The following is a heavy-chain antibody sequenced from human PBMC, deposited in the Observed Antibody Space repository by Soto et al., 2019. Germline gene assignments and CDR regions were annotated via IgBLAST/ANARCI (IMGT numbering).Heavy chain of an antibody. CDR3: TTDSYINMPIVRFEY. CDR2: IKSKADGGTT. V-gene: IGHV3-15*07. D-gene: IGHD2-2*01. CDR1: GFIFSNAW. Sequence: GGSLRLSCASSGFIFSNAWLNWVRQAPGKGLEWVGRIKSKADGGTTDFAAPVKGRFAISRDDSMNMMYMQMSSLRTEDTAVYYCTTDSYINMPIVRFEYWGHRTLVTVSS. J-gene: IGHJ4*01.